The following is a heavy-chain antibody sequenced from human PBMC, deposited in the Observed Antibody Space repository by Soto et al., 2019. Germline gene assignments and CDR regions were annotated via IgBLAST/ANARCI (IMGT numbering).Heavy chain of an antibody. D-gene: IGHD3-3*01. CDR1: GYIFTSYG. CDR2: ISAYKGDT. J-gene: IGHJ4*02. Sequence: ASVKLCCKASGYIFTSYGISWGRLAPGQGLEWMGWISAYKGDTKYAQKLQGRVTMTTDTSTRTAYMELRSLTSDDTAVYYCARVAGFGTSPPPQAIDYWGPALLVSVS. CDR3: ARVAGFGTSPPPQAIDY. V-gene: IGHV1-18*01.